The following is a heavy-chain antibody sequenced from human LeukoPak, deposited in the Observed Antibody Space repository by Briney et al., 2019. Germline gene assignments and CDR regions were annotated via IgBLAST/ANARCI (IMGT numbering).Heavy chain of an antibody. J-gene: IGHJ6*03. V-gene: IGHV4-34*01. D-gene: IGHD3-3*01. Sequence: SETLSLTCAVYGGSFSGYYWSWIRQPPGKGLEWIGEINHSGSTNYNPSLKSRVTISVDTSKNQFSLKPSSVTAADTAVCYCARGVTDRDYDFWSGYYSLYYYYYYMDAWGKGTTVTVSS. CDR3: ARGVTDRDYDFWSGYYSLYYYYYYMDA. CDR1: GGSFSGYY. CDR2: INHSGST.